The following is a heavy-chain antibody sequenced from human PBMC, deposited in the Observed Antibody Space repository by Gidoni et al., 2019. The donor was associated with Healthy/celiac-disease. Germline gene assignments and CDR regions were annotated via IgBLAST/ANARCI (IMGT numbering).Heavy chain of an antibody. J-gene: IGHJ6*02. CDR3: ARELAEGYGSGSYYKGASFYGMDV. CDR1: GFTFSSYS. V-gene: IGHV3-48*02. CDR2: ISSSSSTI. D-gene: IGHD3-10*01. Sequence: EVQLVESGGGLVQPGGSLRLSCAASGFTFSSYSMNWVRPAPGKGLEWVSYISSSSSTIYYADSVKGRFTISRDNAKNSLYLQMNSLRDEDTAVYYCARELAEGYGSGSYYKGASFYGMDVWGQGTTVTVSS.